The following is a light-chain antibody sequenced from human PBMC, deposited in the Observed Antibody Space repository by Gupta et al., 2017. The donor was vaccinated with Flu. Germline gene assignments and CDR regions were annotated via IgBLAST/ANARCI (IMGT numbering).Light chain of an antibody. J-gene: IGKJ1*01. CDR1: QGLVFTDGSVY. CDR2: QVS. V-gene: IGKV2-30*01. CDR3: VQGTDRPQT. Sequence: DVVMTQFPPLLPVTLGQPAFISCKCSQGLVFTDGSVYLHWYQQRPGQSPRRLIYQVSNRDSGVPDRFSGSGSGTDFTLKISRVEAEDAGMYYRVQGTDRPQTFGQGTKVE.